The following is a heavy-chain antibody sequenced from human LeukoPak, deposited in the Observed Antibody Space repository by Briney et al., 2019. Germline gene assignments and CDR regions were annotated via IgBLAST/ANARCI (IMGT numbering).Heavy chain of an antibody. CDR3: ARGLRFIATDTPPQDY. V-gene: IGHV3-11*05. D-gene: IGHD5-12*01. J-gene: IGHJ4*02. Sequence: PGGSLRLSCAASGFTFSSYAMSWIRQAPGKGLEWVSYTSSSSSYRSYADSVKGRFTISRDNAKDSLYLQMNSLRAEDTAVYFCARGLRFIATDTPPQDYWGQGTLVTVSS. CDR1: GFTFSSYA. CDR2: TSSSSSYR.